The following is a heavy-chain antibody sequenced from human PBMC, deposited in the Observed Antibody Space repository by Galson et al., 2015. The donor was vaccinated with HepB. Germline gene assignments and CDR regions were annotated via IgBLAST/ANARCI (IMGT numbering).Heavy chain of an antibody. D-gene: IGHD5-12*01. CDR1: GFTFSSYS. CDR3: ARDTIVATTPNFDY. V-gene: IGHV3-48*01. CDR2: ISSSSSTI. Sequence: SLRLSCAASGFTFSSYSMNWVRQAPGKGLEWVSYISSSSSTIYYADSVKGRFTISRDNAKNSLYLQMNSLRAEDTAVYYCARDTIVATTPNFDYWGQGTLVTVSS. J-gene: IGHJ4*02.